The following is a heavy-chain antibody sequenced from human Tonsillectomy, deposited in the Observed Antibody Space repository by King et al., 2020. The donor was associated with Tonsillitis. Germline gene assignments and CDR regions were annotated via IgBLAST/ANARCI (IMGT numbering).Heavy chain of an antibody. Sequence: VQLVESGGGLVKPGGSLRLSCAASGFSFSTYNMNWVRQAPGKGLEWVSSISSSSSYIYYADSVRGRFTISRDNAQNSLYLQMNTLRAEDTAVYYCALFGESTSYGMDVWGQGTTVTVSS. D-gene: IGHD3-10*01. J-gene: IGHJ6*02. CDR3: ALFGESTSYGMDV. CDR2: ISSSSSYI. V-gene: IGHV3-21*01. CDR1: GFSFSTYN.